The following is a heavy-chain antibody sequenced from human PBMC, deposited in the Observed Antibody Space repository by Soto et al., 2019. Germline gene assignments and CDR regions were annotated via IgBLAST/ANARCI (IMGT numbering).Heavy chain of an antibody. D-gene: IGHD1-1*01. V-gene: IGHV3-23*01. CDR1: GFTFNKYA. J-gene: IGHJ2*01. CDR3: AKDKYTDAGRRVWFFDV. CDR2: ISSNGMTT. Sequence: QLLESGGGLVKPGGSLRLSCSASGFTFNKYAMSWFRQAPGQGLEWVSSISSNGMTTDYADSVKGWFTISRDHSMNPLSLQVDSRRGDDTPIYFCAKDKYTDAGRRVWFFDVWGRGTVVSVSS.